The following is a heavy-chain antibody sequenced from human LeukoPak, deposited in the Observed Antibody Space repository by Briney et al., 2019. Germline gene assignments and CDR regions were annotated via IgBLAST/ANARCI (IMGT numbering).Heavy chain of an antibody. Sequence: PGRSLRLSCAASGFTFDDHAMHWVRQAPGKGLEWVSGISWNSGSIGYADSVKGRFTISRDNAKNSLYLQMNSLRAEDTALYYCAKDQSGDYASDGMDVWGQGTTVTVSS. J-gene: IGHJ6*02. CDR3: AKDQSGDYASDGMDV. CDR2: ISWNSGSI. CDR1: GFTFDDHA. V-gene: IGHV3-9*01. D-gene: IGHD4-17*01.